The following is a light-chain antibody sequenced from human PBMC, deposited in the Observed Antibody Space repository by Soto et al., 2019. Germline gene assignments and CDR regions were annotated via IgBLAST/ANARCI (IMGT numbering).Light chain of an antibody. CDR3: QQYGSSIT. CDR1: QSASNNY. CDR2: GAS. J-gene: IGKJ5*01. V-gene: IGKV3-20*01. Sequence: EIVLTQSPGTLSLSPGERATLSCRASQSASNNYLAWYQQKPGQAPRLLIYGASNRATGIPDRFSGSGSGTDFTLTISRLEPEDFAVFYCQQYGSSITFGQGTRLEI.